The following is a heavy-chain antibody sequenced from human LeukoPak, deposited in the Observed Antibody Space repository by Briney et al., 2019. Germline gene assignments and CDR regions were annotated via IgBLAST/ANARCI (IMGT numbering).Heavy chain of an antibody. V-gene: IGHV3-30-3*01. CDR2: ISYDGTNK. CDR1: GFTFSSYP. CDR3: ARGNWGSLGYFDY. J-gene: IGHJ4*02. Sequence: GGSLRLSCAASGFTFSSYPMHWVRQPLGKGLEWVAVISYDGTNKYYADSVKGRFTISRDNSKNTLYLQTNSLRAEDTAVYYCARGNWGSLGYFDYWGQGTLVTVSS. D-gene: IGHD7-27*01.